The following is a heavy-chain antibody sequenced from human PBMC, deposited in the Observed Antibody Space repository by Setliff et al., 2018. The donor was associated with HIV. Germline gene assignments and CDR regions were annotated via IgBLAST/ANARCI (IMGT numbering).Heavy chain of an antibody. J-gene: IGHJ6*03. D-gene: IGHD3-10*01. CDR2: ISSSSSYI. CDR1: GFTFSSYS. Sequence: GGSLRLSCAASGFTFSSYSMSWVRQAPGKGLEWVSSISSSSSYIYYADSVKGRFTISRDNAQNSLYLQMNSLRIEDSGAYYCANSYSASGNYHYYDYLDVWGKGTTVTVSS. CDR3: ANSYSASGNYHYYDYLDV. V-gene: IGHV3-21*01.